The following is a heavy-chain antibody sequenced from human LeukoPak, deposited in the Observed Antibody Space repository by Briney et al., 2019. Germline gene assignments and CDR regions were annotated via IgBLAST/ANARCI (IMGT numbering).Heavy chain of an antibody. CDR2: ISAYNGNT. D-gene: IGHD1-1*01. CDR1: GYTFTSYG. CDR3: VRDTGTAPYNWFDP. Sequence: ASVKVSCKASGYTFTSYGISWVRQAPGQGLEWMGWISAYNGNTNYAQKLQGRVTMTTDTSTSTAYMELRSLRSDDTAVYYCVRDTGTAPYNWFDPWGQGTLVTVSS. J-gene: IGHJ5*02. V-gene: IGHV1-18*01.